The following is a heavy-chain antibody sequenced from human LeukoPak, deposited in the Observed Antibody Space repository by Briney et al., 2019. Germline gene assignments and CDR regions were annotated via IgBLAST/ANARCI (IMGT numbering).Heavy chain of an antibody. CDR2: ISGSGGST. J-gene: IGHJ6*02. CDR3: AKGTSPYYYYYYGMDV. D-gene: IGHD3/OR15-3a*01. Sequence: GGSLRLSCAGSGFTFSSYAMSWVRQAPGKGLEWVSAISGSGGSTYYADSVKGRFTISRDNSKNTLYLQMNSLRAEDTAVYYCAKGTSPYYYYYYGMDVWGQGTTVTVSS. V-gene: IGHV3-23*01. CDR1: GFTFSSYA.